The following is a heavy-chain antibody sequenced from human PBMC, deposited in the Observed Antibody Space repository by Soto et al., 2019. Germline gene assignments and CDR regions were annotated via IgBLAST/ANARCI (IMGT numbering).Heavy chain of an antibody. CDR1: GFTFSSYG. CDR3: ARDYSWKLAFDI. Sequence: QVQLVESGGGVVQPGRSLRLSCEASGFTFSSYGMHWVRQAPGKGLEWVAVIWYDGSNKFYADSVKGRFTMSRDNSKNTLYLQMNSLRAEDTAVYYCARDYSWKLAFDIWGQGTMVTVSS. CDR2: IWYDGSNK. D-gene: IGHD1-1*01. J-gene: IGHJ3*02. V-gene: IGHV3-33*01.